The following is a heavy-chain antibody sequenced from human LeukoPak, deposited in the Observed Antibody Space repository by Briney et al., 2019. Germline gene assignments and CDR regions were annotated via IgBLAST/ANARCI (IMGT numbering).Heavy chain of an antibody. D-gene: IGHD1-1*01. CDR3: ARAVGKVLDY. CDR2: IYYGENT. CDR1: DGSITSYY. V-gene: IGHV4-59*01. Sequence: SETLSLTCTVSDGSITSYYWSWIRQPPGKGLEWIGYIYYGENTNYNPSLKSRVTISVDTSKKQFSLKLTSVTAADTAVYYCARAVGKVLDYWGQGTLVTVSS. J-gene: IGHJ4*02.